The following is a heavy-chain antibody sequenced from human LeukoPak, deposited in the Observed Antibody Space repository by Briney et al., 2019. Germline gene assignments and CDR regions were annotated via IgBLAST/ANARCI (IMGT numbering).Heavy chain of an antibody. D-gene: IGHD3-22*01. J-gene: IGHJ4*02. CDR3: AKATAYYDSRDFDY. V-gene: IGHV3-23*01. CDR1: GFTFSSYA. Sequence: GGSLRLPCAASGFTFSSYAMSWVRQAPGKGLEWVSAISGSGGSTYYADSVKGRFTISRDNSKNTLYLQMNSLRAEDTAVYYCAKATAYYDSRDFDYWGQGTLVTVSS. CDR2: ISGSGGST.